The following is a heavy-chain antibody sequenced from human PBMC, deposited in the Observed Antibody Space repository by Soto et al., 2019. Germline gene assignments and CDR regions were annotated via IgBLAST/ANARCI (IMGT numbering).Heavy chain of an antibody. CDR1: GFTFSSYA. D-gene: IGHD5-12*01. CDR2: ISGSGGST. J-gene: IGHJ4*02. V-gene: IGHV3-23*01. Sequence: GGSLRLSCAASGFTFSSYAMSWVRQAPGKGLEWVSAISGSGGSTYYADSVKGRFTISRDNSKNTLYLQMNSLRAEDTAVYYCAKDPTGSRDGYNPFDYWGQGTLVTVSS. CDR3: AKDPTGSRDGYNPFDY.